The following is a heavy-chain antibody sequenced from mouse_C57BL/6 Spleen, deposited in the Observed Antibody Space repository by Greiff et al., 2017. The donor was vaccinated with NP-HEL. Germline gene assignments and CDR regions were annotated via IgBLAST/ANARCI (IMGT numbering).Heavy chain of an antibody. CDR1: GYAFSSSW. Sequence: QVQLQQSGPELVKPGASVKISCKASGYAFSSSWMNWVKQRPGKGLEWIGRIYPGDGDTNYNGKFKGKATLTADKSSSTAYMQLSSLTSEDSAVYFCAKYSNYADWFAYWGQGTLVTVSA. D-gene: IGHD2-5*01. J-gene: IGHJ3*01. V-gene: IGHV1-82*01. CDR2: IYPGDGDT. CDR3: AKYSNYADWFAY.